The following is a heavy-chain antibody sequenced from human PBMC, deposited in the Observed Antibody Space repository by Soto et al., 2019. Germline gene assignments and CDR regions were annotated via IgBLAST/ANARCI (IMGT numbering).Heavy chain of an antibody. CDR2: INPNSGGT. CDR1: GYTFTGYY. V-gene: IGHV1-2*04. CDR3: ARERRIAAAGTYAFDI. Sequence: ASVKVSCKASGYTFTGYYMHWVRQAPGQGLEWMGWINPNSGGTNYAQKFQGWVTMTRGTSISTAYMELSRLRSDDTAVYYCARERRIAAAGTYAFDIWGQGTMVTVSS. D-gene: IGHD6-13*01. J-gene: IGHJ3*02.